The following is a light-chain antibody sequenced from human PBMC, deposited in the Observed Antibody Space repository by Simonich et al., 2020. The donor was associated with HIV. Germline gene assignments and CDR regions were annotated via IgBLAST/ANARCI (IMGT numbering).Light chain of an antibody. CDR1: SSDVGGYNY. CDR3: CSYAGSNNLV. J-gene: IGLJ2*01. Sequence: QSALTQPRSVSGSPGQSVTISCTGTSSDVGGYNYVSWYQQHPDKAPKLLIYEVNKRPSGVPDRFSGSKSGNTASLTISGLQSEDEADYYCCSYAGSNNLVFGGGTKLTVL. CDR2: EVN. V-gene: IGLV2-11*01.